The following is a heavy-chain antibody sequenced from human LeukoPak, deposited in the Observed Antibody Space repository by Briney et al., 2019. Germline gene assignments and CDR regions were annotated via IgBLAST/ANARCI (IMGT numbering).Heavy chain of an antibody. D-gene: IGHD3-10*01. V-gene: IGHV4-59*01. J-gene: IGHJ2*01. CDR1: GGSISSYY. CDR2: IYYSGST. CDR3: AGSGSGSYYSPWYFDL. Sequence: SETLSLTCTVSGGSISSYYWSWIRQPPGKGLEWIGYIYYSGSTNYNPSLRSRVTISVGTSKNQFSLRLSSVTAADTAVYYCAGSGSGSYYSPWYFDLWGRGTLATVSS.